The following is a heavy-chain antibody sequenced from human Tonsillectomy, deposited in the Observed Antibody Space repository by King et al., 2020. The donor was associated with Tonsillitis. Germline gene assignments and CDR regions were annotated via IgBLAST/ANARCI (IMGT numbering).Heavy chain of an antibody. CDR2: IRGGGGNT. CDR1: GFTFSSYA. D-gene: IGHD3-10*01. V-gene: IGHV3-23*04. J-gene: IGHJ5*02. CDR3: AKSLAGISGWFDP. Sequence: QLVQSGGGLVQPGGSLRLSCAASGFTFSSYAMSWVRQAPGKGLDWVSGIRGGGGNTYYADSVKGRFTISRDNSKNMLYLQMNSLRAEDTAIYYCAKSLAGISGWFDPWGQGTLVTVSS.